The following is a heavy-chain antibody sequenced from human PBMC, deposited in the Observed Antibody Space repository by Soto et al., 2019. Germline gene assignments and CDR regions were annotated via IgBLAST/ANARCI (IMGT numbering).Heavy chain of an antibody. D-gene: IGHD2-15*01. CDR2: IGTAGDT. J-gene: IGHJ4*02. CDR3: ARGDCSGGSCYSFDY. CDR1: GFTFSSYD. V-gene: IGHV3-13*01. Sequence: EVQLVESGGGWVQPGGSLRLSCAASGFTFSSYDMHWVRQATGKGLEWVSAIGTAGDTYYPGSVKGRFTISRENAKNSLYLQMNSLRAEDTAVYYCARGDCSGGSCYSFDYWGQGTLVTVSS.